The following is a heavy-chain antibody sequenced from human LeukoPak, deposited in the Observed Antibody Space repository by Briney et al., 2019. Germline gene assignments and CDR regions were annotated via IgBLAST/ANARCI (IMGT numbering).Heavy chain of an antibody. CDR2: ISSSGSTI. Sequence: GGSLRLSCAASGFTFSDYYMSWIRQAPGKGLEWVSYISSSGSTIYYADSVKGRFTISRDNAKNSLYLQMNSLRAEDTAVYYCARLCSSASYYYYHYGMDVWGQGTTVTVSS. J-gene: IGHJ6*02. V-gene: IGHV3-11*01. CDR1: GFTFSDYY. D-gene: IGHD2-2*01. CDR3: ARLCSSASYYYYHYGMDV.